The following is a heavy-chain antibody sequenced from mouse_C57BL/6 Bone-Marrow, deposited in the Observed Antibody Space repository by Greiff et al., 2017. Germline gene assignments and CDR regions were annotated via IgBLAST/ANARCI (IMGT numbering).Heavy chain of an antibody. D-gene: IGHD2-4*01. Sequence: EVQLQESGGGLVQPKGSLKLSCAASGFSFNTYAMNWVRQAPGKGLEWVARIRSKSNNYATYYADSVKDRFTISRDDSESMLYLQMNNLKTEDTAMYYCVRHEGLRRNYAMDYWGQGTSVTVSS. J-gene: IGHJ4*01. CDR2: IRSKSNNYAT. V-gene: IGHV10-1*01. CDR1: GFSFNTYA. CDR3: VRHEGLRRNYAMDY.